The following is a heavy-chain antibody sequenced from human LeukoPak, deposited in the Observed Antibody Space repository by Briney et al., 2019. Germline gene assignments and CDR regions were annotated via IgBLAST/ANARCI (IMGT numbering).Heavy chain of an antibody. CDR2: ISSSSSYI. D-gene: IGHD3-3*01. CDR1: GFTFSSYS. J-gene: IGHJ6*03. V-gene: IGHV3-21*01. CDR3: ARLGAPGVARYYMDV. Sequence: GGSLRLSCAASGFTFSSYSMNWVRQAPGKGLEWVSSISSSSSYIYYADSVKGRFTISRDNAKNSLYLLVNSLRAGDTAVYYCARLGAPGVARYYMDVWGKGTTVTVSS.